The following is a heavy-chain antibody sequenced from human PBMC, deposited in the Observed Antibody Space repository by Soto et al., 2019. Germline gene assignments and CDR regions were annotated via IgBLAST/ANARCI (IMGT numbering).Heavy chain of an antibody. J-gene: IGHJ6*02. D-gene: IGHD3-10*01. CDR1: GYTFTGYY. CDR3: ARGLDGRGESDYYGMDV. V-gene: IGHV1-2*04. CDR2: INPNSGGT. Sequence: ASVKVSCKASGYTFTGYYMHWVRQAPGQGLEWMGWINPNSGGTNYAQKFQGWVTMTRDTSISTAYMELSRLRSDDTAVYYCARGLDGRGESDYYGMDVWGQGITVTVSS.